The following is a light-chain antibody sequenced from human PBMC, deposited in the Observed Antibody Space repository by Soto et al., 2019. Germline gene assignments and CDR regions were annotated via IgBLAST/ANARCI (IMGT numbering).Light chain of an antibody. CDR1: SSGVGGYNY. Sequence: QSVLTQPPSVSGSPGQSITISCTRTSSGVGGYNYVSWYQQHPGKAPKLMIYDVTNRPSGVSNRFSGSKSGNTASLTISGLQAEDEADYYCSSYTSSSTYVFGTGTKVTVL. V-gene: IGLV2-14*01. J-gene: IGLJ1*01. CDR2: DVT. CDR3: SSYTSSSTYV.